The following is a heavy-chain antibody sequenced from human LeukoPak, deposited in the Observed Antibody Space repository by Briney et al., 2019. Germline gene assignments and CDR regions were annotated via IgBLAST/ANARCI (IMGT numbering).Heavy chain of an antibody. CDR2: ISYDGSNK. J-gene: IGHJ6*02. CDR1: GFTFSSYA. CDR3: AIGTPYYYDSSGYIYYYGMDV. V-gene: IGHV3-30-3*01. D-gene: IGHD3-22*01. Sequence: PGGSLRLSCAASGFTFSSYAMHWVRQAPGKGLEWVAVISYDGSNKYYADSVEGRFTISRDNSKNTLYLQMNSLRAEDTAVYYCAIGTPYYYDSSGYIYYYGMDVWGQGTTVTVSS.